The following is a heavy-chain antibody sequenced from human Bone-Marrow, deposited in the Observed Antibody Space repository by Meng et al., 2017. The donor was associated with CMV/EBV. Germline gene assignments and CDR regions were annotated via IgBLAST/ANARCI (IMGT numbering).Heavy chain of an antibody. D-gene: IGHD2-21*01. CDR1: GFTFNNYA. CDR3: ARDLIQLPDCGGDCFRYYYYGMDV. V-gene: IGHV3-23*03. CDR2: IYSGGSNT. Sequence: GESLKISCAASGFTFNNYAVSWVRQAPGKGLEWVSVIYSGGSNTHYADSVKGRFTISRDNSKNTVYLQMNSLRAEDTAVYYCARDLIQLPDCGGDCFRYYYYGMDVWGQGTTVTVSS. J-gene: IGHJ6*02.